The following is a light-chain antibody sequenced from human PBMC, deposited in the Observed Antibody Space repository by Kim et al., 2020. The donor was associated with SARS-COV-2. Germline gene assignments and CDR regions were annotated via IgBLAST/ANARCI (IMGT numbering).Light chain of an antibody. V-gene: IGLV2-23*02. CDR2: EVS. J-gene: IGLJ1*01. CDR1: SSDVGGYNL. Sequence: QSITLSCTGTSSDVGGYNLVSWYQRHPGKAPKLIIYEVSKGPSGVSNRFSGSKSGNTASLTISGLQAEDEADYYCCSYAGSTTFYVFGTGTKVTVL. CDR3: CSYAGSTTFYV.